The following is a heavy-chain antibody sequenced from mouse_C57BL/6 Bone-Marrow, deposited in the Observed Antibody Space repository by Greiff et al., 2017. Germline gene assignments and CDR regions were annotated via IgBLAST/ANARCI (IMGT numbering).Heavy chain of an antibody. V-gene: IGHV1-76*01. CDR1: GYTFTDYY. CDR3: ARGIYYGAY. J-gene: IGHJ3*01. CDR2: IYPGSGNT. D-gene: IGHD2-1*01. Sequence: VQVVESGAELVRPGASVKLSCKASGYTFTDYYINWVKQRPGQGLEWIARIYPGSGNTYYNEKFKGKATLTAEKSSSTAYMQLSSLTSEDSAVYFCARGIYYGAYWGQGTLVTVSA.